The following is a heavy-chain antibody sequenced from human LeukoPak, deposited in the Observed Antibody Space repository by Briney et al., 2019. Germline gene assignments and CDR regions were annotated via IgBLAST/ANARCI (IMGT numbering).Heavy chain of an antibody. CDR1: GYTFTSYY. J-gene: IGHJ4*02. D-gene: IGHD4-17*01. CDR2: INPSGGST. Sequence: GASVKVSCKASGYTFTSYYMHWVRQAPGQGLEWMGIINPSGGSTSYAQKFQGRVTMTRDTSTSTVYMELSSLRSEDTAVYYCASLSTTTGIDYWGQGTLVTVSS. V-gene: IGHV1-46*01. CDR3: ASLSTTTGIDY.